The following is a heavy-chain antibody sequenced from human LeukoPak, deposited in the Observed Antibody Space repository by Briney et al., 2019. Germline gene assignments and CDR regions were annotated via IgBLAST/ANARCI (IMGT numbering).Heavy chain of an antibody. CDR1: GFNFKNYF. CDR2: ISSSGSTI. Sequence: GGSLRLSCAASGFNFKNYFMNWVRQAPGKGLEGVSYISSSGSTIYYADSVKGRFTISRDNAKNSLYLQMNSLRAEDTAVYYCARERKGLLWFGEPYFDYWGQGTLVTVSS. CDR3: ARERKGLLWFGEPYFDY. D-gene: IGHD3-10*01. V-gene: IGHV3-11*01. J-gene: IGHJ4*02.